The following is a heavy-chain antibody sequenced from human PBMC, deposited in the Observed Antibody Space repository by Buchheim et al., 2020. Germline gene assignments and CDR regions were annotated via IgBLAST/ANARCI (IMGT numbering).Heavy chain of an antibody. J-gene: IGHJ4*02. D-gene: IGHD3-22*01. CDR2: ISSGSSYI. CDR1: GFTFSTYR. CDR3: ARDYYDSSGPRGPDY. Sequence: EVQLVESGGGLVKPGGSLRLSCAASGFTFSTYRMNWVRQAPGKGLELVSSISSGSSYIDYADSVKGRFTISKDNAKNSLLLQMNSLTADDTAVYYCARDYYDSSGPRGPDYWGQGTL. V-gene: IGHV3-21*02.